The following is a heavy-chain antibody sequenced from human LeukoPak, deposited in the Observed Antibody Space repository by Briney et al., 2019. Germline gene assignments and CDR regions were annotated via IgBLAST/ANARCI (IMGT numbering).Heavy chain of an antibody. D-gene: IGHD6-6*01. V-gene: IGHV3-30*01. CDR1: RFPFSTYA. CDR2: ISYDGRNK. Sequence: PGRSLTLSCAVSRFPFSTYAMHWVRQAPGKGLEWVAVISYDGRNKFYADSVKGRFTISKDNSENMLFLQMNSLRPEDTAVYYCAGEGRGQLVSWFDPWGQETLVTVSS. CDR3: AGEGRGQLVSWFDP. J-gene: IGHJ5*02.